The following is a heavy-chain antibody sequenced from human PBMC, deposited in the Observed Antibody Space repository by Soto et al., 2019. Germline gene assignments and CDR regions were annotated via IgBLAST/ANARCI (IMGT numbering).Heavy chain of an antibody. J-gene: IGHJ3*02. CDR1: GGSINNYY. Sequence: QVRLQESGPGLVKPSETLSLACTVSGGSINNYYWSWIRQPPGTGLEWIGYTSNTGNTNYNPSLRSRVTMSLGTSENQFSLPLTSVTTAYTAVYYCARVARDSVTMVGFDIWGQGTKVTVSS. D-gene: IGHD3-10*01. CDR2: TSNTGNT. V-gene: IGHV4-59*01. CDR3: ARVARDSVTMVGFDI.